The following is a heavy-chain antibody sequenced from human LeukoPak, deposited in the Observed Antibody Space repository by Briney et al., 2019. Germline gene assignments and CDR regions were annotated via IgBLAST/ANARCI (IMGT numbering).Heavy chain of an antibody. CDR2: ISGSGGST. D-gene: IGHD6-6*01. CDR1: GFTFRSYA. Sequence: PGGSLRLSCVASGFTFRSYAMGWVRQAPGKGLEWVSTISGSGGSTYYADSVKGRFTISRDNSKNTLYLQMNSLRAEDTAVYYCAKDVVRVSSKGWFDPWGQGTLVSVSS. J-gene: IGHJ5*02. CDR3: AKDVVRVSSKGWFDP. V-gene: IGHV3-23*01.